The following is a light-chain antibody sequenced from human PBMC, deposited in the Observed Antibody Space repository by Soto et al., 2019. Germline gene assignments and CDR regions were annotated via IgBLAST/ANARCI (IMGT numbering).Light chain of an antibody. CDR1: QSVGGN. CDR2: GAS. J-gene: IGKJ5*01. CDR3: QHYGAAPIT. Sequence: SVLTQSPGSLSLSPGDRATLSCRASQSVGGNVAWYQQIPGQPPKLLIFGASSRATGIADKFSGSGSGTDFTLTISRLEPADFALYYCQHYGAAPITFGQGTRLE. V-gene: IGKV3-20*01.